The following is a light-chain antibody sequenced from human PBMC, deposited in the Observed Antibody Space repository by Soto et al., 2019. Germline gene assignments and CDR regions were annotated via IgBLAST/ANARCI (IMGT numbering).Light chain of an antibody. CDR2: QVS. V-gene: IGLV2-14*01. CDR3: TSVTSSNTWV. CDR1: SSDIGYYNY. Sequence: QSVLTQPASVSGSPGQPITISCAGTSSDIGYYNYVSWYQPHPGKAPKLMIYQVSHRPSGVSNRFSGSKSGYTASLTISGLQAEDEAEYHCTSVTSSNTWVFGGGTKLTVL. J-gene: IGLJ3*02.